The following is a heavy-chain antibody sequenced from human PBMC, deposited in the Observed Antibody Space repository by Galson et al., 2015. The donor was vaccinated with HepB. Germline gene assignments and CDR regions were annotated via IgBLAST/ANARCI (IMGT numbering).Heavy chain of an antibody. CDR1: GGTFSSYA. Sequence: SVKVSCKASGGTFSSYAISWVRQAPGQGLEWMGGIIPIFGTANYAQKFQGRVTITADESTSTAYMELSSLRSEDTAVYYCTRAAPYYDILTGYSDGYYYYGMDVWGQGTTVTVSS. J-gene: IGHJ6*02. D-gene: IGHD3-9*01. CDR3: TRAAPYYDILTGYSDGYYYYGMDV. CDR2: IIPIFGTA. V-gene: IGHV1-69*13.